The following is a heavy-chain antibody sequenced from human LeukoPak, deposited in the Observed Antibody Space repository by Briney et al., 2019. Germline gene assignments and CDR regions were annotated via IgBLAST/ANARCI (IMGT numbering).Heavy chain of an antibody. CDR3: ARIWLRAFDI. V-gene: IGHV5-51*01. CDR2: IYPDASDT. Sequence: VASLKIACKGSGYSFTNYGIAWVRQVPGKGLEWMGIIYPDASDTRYSPSFQGQVTISADKSISTAYLQWSSLKASDTAMYYCARIWLRAFDIWGQGTMVTVSS. D-gene: IGHD3-16*01. CDR1: GYSFTNYG. J-gene: IGHJ3*02.